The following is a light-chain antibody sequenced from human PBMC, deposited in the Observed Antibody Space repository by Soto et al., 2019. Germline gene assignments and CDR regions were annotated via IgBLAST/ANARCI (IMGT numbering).Light chain of an antibody. J-gene: IGKJ1*01. CDR1: QSVSSTY. V-gene: IGKV3-20*01. CDR2: GAS. Sequence: EIVLTQSPGTLSLSPGERATLSCRASQSVSSTYLAWYQQKPGQAPRLLIYGASSRVIGIPDRFSGSGSGTDFTLTINRLEPEDFAVYYCQQYRSSPRTFGQGTKVEIK. CDR3: QQYRSSPRT.